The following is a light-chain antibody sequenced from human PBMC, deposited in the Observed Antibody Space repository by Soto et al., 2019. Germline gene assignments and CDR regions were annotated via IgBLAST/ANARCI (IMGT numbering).Light chain of an antibody. Sequence: EIVMTQSPVTLSVSPGERATLSCRASQSVTNSYLAWYQQKPGQAPRLLIFGASTRAAGIPARFSGSGSGTEFTLTISSLQSEDFAVYYCQQRGNRPPWTFGQGTKVDIK. J-gene: IGKJ1*01. CDR2: GAS. CDR3: QQRGNRPPWT. CDR1: QSVTNSY. V-gene: IGKV3-15*01.